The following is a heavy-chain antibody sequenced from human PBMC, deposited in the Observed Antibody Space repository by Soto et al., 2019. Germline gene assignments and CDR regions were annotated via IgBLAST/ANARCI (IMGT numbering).Heavy chain of an antibody. CDR1: GFTLSSYG. V-gene: IGHV3-30*18. D-gene: IGHD6-19*01. J-gene: IGHJ4*02. CDR3: AKDIGRSGWYIDY. Sequence: PGGSLRLSCAASGFTLSSYGMHWVRQAPGKGLEWVAVISYDGSNKYYADSVKGRFTISRDNSKNTLYLQMNSLRAEDTAVYYCAKDIGRSGWYIDYWGQGTLVTVSS. CDR2: ISYDGSNK.